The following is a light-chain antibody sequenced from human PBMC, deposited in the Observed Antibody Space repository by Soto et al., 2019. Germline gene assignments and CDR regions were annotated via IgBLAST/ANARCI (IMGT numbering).Light chain of an antibody. CDR2: GAS. V-gene: IGKV3-20*01. J-gene: IGKJ2*01. CDR3: LHFDNSPLYT. Sequence: EIALTQSPGPLSLSPGERATLSCRASQSVSSSSLAWYQHKPGQAPRLLIYGASSRATGIPDRFSGSGSGTDFSLTISRLQPEAFAVYYCLHFDNSPLYTFGQGTNLEIK. CDR1: QSVSSSS.